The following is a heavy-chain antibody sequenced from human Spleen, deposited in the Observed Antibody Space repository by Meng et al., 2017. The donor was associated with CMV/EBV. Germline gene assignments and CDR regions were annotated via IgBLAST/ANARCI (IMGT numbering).Heavy chain of an antibody. CDR2: ISSSGSPI. V-gene: IGHV3-48*03. Sequence: GGSLRLSCAASGFTFSSYEMNWVRQVPGKGLEWVSYISSSGSPIYYADSVKGRFTIFRDSAKNSLYLQMNSLRGEDTAVYYCARGATIFGVVNWAFDYWGQGTLVTVSS. J-gene: IGHJ4*02. D-gene: IGHD3-3*01. CDR1: GFTFSSYE. CDR3: ARGATIFGVVNWAFDY.